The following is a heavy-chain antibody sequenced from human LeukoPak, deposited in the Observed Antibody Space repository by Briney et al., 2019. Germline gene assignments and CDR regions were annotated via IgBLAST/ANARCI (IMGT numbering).Heavy chain of an antibody. CDR2: IKSKNDGGTT. CDR3: TTDGDSGWTSFDY. CDR1: GFTFSSYS. Sequence: PGGSLRLSCAASGFTFSSYSMNWVRQAPGKGLEWVGRIKSKNDGGTTDYAAPVKVRFTISRDDSKNTLYLQMNSLKTEDTAVYYCTTDGDSGWTSFDYWGQGTLVTVSS. J-gene: IGHJ4*02. D-gene: IGHD6-19*01. V-gene: IGHV3-15*01.